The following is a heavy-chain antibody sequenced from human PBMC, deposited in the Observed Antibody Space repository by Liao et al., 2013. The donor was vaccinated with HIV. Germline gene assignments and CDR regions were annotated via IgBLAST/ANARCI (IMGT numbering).Heavy chain of an antibody. Sequence: QVQLQESGPGLVKPSETLSLTCTVSGGSINSNYWSWIRRPAGKGLEWIGRISAGGGTNYNPSLKSRLTMSVDTSKNQFSLNLNSVTAADTAVYYCARGPGHFDYWGQGTLVAVSS. D-gene: IGHD1-1*01. CDR2: ISAGGGT. CDR1: GGSINSNY. CDR3: ARGPGHFDY. J-gene: IGHJ4*02. V-gene: IGHV4-4*07.